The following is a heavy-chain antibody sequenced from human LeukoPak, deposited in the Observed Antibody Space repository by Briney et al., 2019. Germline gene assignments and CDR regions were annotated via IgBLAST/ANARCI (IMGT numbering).Heavy chain of an antibody. J-gene: IGHJ6*03. CDR2: MNPNSGNT. CDR3: ARDRSDDFWSGYYYYYMDV. CDR1: GYSFTNYD. V-gene: IGHV1-8*02. D-gene: IGHD3-3*01. Sequence: ASVKVSCKTSGYSFTNYDINWVRQATGQGLEWMGWMNPNSGNTGYAQKFQGRVTMTRDMSTSTVYMELSSLRSEDTAVYYCARDRSDDFWSGYYYYYMDVWGKGTTVTVSS.